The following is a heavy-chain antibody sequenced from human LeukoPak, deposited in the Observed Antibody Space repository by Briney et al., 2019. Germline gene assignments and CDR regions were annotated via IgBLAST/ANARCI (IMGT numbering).Heavy chain of an antibody. V-gene: IGHV4-61*02. CDR1: GGSISSGSYY. D-gene: IGHD2-2*01. J-gene: IGHJ4*02. CDR3: ARVAPGYCSSTSCHAFDY. CDR2: IYTSGST. Sequence: SETLSLTCTVSGGSISSGSYYWSWIRQPAGKGLEWIGRIYTSGSTNYNPSLKGRVTISVDTSKNQFSLKLSSVTAADTAVYYCARVAPGYCSSTSCHAFDYWGQGTLVTASS.